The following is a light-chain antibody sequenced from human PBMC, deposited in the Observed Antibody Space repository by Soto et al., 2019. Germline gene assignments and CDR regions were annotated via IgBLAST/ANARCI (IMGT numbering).Light chain of an antibody. V-gene: IGKV3-20*01. Sequence: EIVLTQFPGTLSLSPGERATLSCRASQSVSSSYLAWYQQKPGQAPRLLIYGASNRATGIPDRFSGSESGTDFTLNISRLEPEDCAVYYCQQYGSSPHTFGQGTKLEIK. CDR1: QSVSSSY. CDR2: GAS. J-gene: IGKJ2*01. CDR3: QQYGSSPHT.